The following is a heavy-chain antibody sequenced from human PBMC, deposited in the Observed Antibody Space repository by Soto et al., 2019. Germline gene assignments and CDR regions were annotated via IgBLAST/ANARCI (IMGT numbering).Heavy chain of an antibody. CDR1: GGSISPSY. V-gene: IGHV4-59*01. CDR3: AAGLDHNKVGY. D-gene: IGHD2-2*03. CDR2: IYYTGNT. Sequence: QVRLQESGPGLVKPSETLSLTCTVSGGSISPSYWNWVRQPPGKRPEWIGCIYYTGNTHYNPAHKSRVTISRDTYKNQFSLELTSVTAADTAMYFCAAGLDHNKVGYWGQGTLVTVSS. J-gene: IGHJ4*02.